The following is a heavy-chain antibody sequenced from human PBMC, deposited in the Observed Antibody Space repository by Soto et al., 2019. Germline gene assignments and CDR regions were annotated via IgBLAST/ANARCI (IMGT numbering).Heavy chain of an antibody. CDR3: ASGYCSGSCWNYYYNGMDV. CDR1: GFTVSSNY. Sequence: GGSLRLSCAASGFTVSSNYMSWVRQAPGKGLEWVSIIYSSGSTYYADSVKGRFTISRDNSKNTLYLQMNSLRAEDTAVYYCASGYCSGSCWNYYYNGMDVWGQGTTVTVSS. V-gene: IGHV3-53*01. D-gene: IGHD2-15*01. J-gene: IGHJ6*02. CDR2: IYSSGST.